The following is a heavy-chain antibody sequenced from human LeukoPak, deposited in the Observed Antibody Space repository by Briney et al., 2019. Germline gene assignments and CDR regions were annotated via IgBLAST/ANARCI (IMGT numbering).Heavy chain of an antibody. CDR3: ARGTSHGSRCDFLDS. Sequence: PGGSLRLSCAVSGFDFSQHWMTWVRQAPGKGLEWVADIKRGGSEENYVDSVKGRFTISRGDTKNSLYLRMTSLRAEDTAIYYCARGTSHGSRCDFLDSWGPGNLVSVSS. D-gene: IGHD3-10*01. J-gene: IGHJ4*02. CDR1: GFDFSQHW. V-gene: IGHV3-7*01. CDR2: IKRGGSEE.